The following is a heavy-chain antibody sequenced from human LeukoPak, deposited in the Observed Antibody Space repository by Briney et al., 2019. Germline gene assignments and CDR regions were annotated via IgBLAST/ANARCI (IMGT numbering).Heavy chain of an antibody. CDR1: GFTFSSYW. V-gene: IGHV3-7*04. J-gene: IGHJ4*02. CDR3: ARDSSGSLDN. CDR2: IKEDASEK. D-gene: IGHD6-19*01. Sequence: LGGSLRLSCAASGFTFSSYWMAWVRQAPGKGPEWVANIKEDASEKYYVDSVKGRFTISRDNAKNSLYLQLNSLRAEDTAVYHCARDSSGSLDNWGQGTLVTVSS.